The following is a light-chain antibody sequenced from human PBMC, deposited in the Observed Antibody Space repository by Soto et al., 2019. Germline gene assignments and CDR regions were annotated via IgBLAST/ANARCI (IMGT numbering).Light chain of an antibody. Sequence: SALTQPRSVSVSPGQSVTISCTGTSSDVGGYNYVSWFQQHPGKAPKLMIYDVSKRPSGVPDRFSGSKSGNTASLTISGLQAEDEADYYCCSYAGSPYVFGTGTKVTVL. CDR1: SSDVGGYNY. CDR3: CSYAGSPYV. CDR2: DVS. J-gene: IGLJ1*01. V-gene: IGLV2-11*01.